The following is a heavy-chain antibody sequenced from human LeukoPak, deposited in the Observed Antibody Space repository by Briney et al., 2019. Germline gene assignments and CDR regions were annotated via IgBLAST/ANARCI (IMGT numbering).Heavy chain of an antibody. D-gene: IGHD5-12*01. J-gene: IGHJ4*02. CDR1: GYSLLEVA. Sequence: ASVKVSCKVSGYSLLEVAMHWVRQAPGKGLEWVGSFDPEDGEDGETHYAQKLQGRVTMTEDASTDTAYMELNSLRSEDTAVYYCAMTDRYAGRPFDYWGQGNLVSVSS. CDR2: FDPEDGEDGET. CDR3: AMTDRYAGRPFDY. V-gene: IGHV1-24*01.